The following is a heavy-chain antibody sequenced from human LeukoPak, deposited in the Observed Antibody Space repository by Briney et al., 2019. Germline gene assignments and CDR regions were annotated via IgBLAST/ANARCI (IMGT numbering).Heavy chain of an antibody. CDR2: IIPIFGTA. CDR1: GFTFSSYA. J-gene: IGHJ6*03. Sequence: GGSLRLSCAASGFTFSSYAISWVRQAPGQGLEWMGGIIPIFGTANYAQKFQGRVTITADKSTSTAYMELSSLRPEDTAVYYCAGGQRDYYYYMDVWGKGTTVTVSS. V-gene: IGHV1-69*06. D-gene: IGHD5-24*01. CDR3: AGGQRDYYYYMDV.